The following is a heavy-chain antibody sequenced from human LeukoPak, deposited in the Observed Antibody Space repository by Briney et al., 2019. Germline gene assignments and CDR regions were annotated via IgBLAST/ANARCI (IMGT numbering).Heavy chain of an antibody. J-gene: IGHJ6*03. CDR2: IYSSGST. D-gene: IGHD1/OR15-1a*01. CDR1: RASITSGSYY. Sequence: SETLSLTCTVSRASITSGSYYWSWIRQPAGKGLEWIGRIYSSGSTNCNSSLMSRVTISVDTSNNQFSLNLTSVTAADTAVYYCARLAPNKYYFYYMDVWGKGTTVTVSS. V-gene: IGHV4-61*02. CDR3: ARLAPNKYYFYYMDV.